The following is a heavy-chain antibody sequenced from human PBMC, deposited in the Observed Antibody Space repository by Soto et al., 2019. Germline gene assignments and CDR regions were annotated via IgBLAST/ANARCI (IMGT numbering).Heavy chain of an antibody. D-gene: IGHD3-9*01. CDR3: ARGGYDILTGYYNRYYYYGMDV. J-gene: IGHJ6*02. CDR2: MNPNSGNT. V-gene: IGHV1-8*01. CDR1: GYTFTSYD. Sequence: QVQVVQSGAEVKKPGASVKVSCKASGYTFTSYDINWVRQATGQGLEWMGWMNPNSGNTGYAQKFQGRVTMTRNTSRGTVYRELSSLRSEDTAVYYCARGGYDILTGYYNRYYYYGMDVWGQGTTVIVSS.